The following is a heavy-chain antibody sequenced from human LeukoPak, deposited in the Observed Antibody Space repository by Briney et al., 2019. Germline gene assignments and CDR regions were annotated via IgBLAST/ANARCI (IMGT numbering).Heavy chain of an antibody. CDR2: IIPIFGTA. D-gene: IGHD6-13*01. CDR1: GGTFSSYA. CDR3: ARSGSSWYSWFDP. V-gene: IGHV1-69*05. Sequence: SVKVSCKASGGTFSSYAISWVRQAPGQGLEWMGGIIPIFGTANYAQKFQGRVTITTDESTSAAYMELSSLRSEDTAVYYCARSGSSWYSWFDPWGQGTLVTVSS. J-gene: IGHJ5*02.